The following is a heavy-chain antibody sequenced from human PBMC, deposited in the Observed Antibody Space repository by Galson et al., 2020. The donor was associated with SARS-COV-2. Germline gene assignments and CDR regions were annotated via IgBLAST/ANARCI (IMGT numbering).Heavy chain of an antibody. J-gene: IGHJ3*02. CDR1: GDSVSSNSAA. CDR2: TYYRSKWSI. V-gene: IGHV6-1*01. CDR3: AGRVAGANSLDI. D-gene: IGHD1-26*01. Sequence: SQTLSLTCAISGDSVSSNSAAWNWIRQSPSRGLEWLGRTYYRSKWSIDYAVSVKSRIIINPDTSKNQFSLQLNSVTPEDTVMYYCAGRVAGANSLDIWGQGTMVIVSS.